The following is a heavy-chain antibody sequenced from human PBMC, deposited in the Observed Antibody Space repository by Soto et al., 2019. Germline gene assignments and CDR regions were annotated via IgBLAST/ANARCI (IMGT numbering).Heavy chain of an antibody. V-gene: IGHV1-46*01. CDR3: ARHPGGRFWSGYWMGSIETNWFDP. D-gene: IGHD3-3*01. Sequence: ASVKVSCKASGYTFTSYYMHWVRQAPGQGLEWMGIINPSGGSTSYAQKFQGRVTMTRDTSKNQFSLKLSSVTAADTAVYYCARHPGGRFWSGYWMGSIETNWFDPWGQGTQVTVSS. CDR2: INPSGGST. J-gene: IGHJ5*02. CDR1: GYTFTSYY.